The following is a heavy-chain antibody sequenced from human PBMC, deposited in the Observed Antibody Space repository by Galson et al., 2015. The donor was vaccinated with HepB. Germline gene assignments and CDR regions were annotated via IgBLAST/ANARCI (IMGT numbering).Heavy chain of an antibody. D-gene: IGHD3-10*01. CDR3: ARGRYYYGSGSKG. CDR1: GGSFSGYY. J-gene: IGHJ4*02. CDR2: INHSGST. Sequence: ETLSLTCAVYGGSFSGYYWSWIRQPPGEGLEWIGEINHSGSTNYNPSLKSRVTISVDTSKNQFSLELSSVTAADTAVYYCARGRYYYGSGSKGWGQGTLVTVSS. V-gene: IGHV4-34*01.